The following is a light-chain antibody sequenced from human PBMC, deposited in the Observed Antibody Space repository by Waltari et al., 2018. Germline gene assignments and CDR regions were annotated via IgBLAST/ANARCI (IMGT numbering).Light chain of an antibody. CDR3: QQSYNTPPMYT. J-gene: IGKJ2*01. V-gene: IGKV1-39*01. Sequence: DIQMTQSPSSLSASVGDRVTITCRASQKIYTNSNWNQQKAGKAPNLLISSVSTLQSGVPSRFSGSGSGTEFTLTISSLQPEDFATYFCQQSYNTPPMYTFGQGTKLELK. CDR1: QKIYTN. CDR2: SVS.